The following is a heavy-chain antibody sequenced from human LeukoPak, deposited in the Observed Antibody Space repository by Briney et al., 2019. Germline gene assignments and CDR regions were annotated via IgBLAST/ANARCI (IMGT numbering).Heavy chain of an antibody. V-gene: IGHV1-8*01. D-gene: IGHD6-13*01. CDR3: ARGHQADKTDY. CDR1: GYTFTSYN. Sequence: ASVKASCKASGYTFTSYNINWVRQATGQGLEWMGWMNPNSGNTGYAQKFQGRVTMTRNTSISTAYMELSSLRSEDTAVYYCARGHQADKTDYWGQGTLVTVSS. CDR2: MNPNSGNT. J-gene: IGHJ4*02.